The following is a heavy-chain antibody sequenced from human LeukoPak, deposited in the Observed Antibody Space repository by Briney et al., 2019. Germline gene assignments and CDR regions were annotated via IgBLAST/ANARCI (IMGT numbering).Heavy chain of an antibody. V-gene: IGHV1-3*03. CDR2: INDGDGNT. Sequence: ASVKVSCKASGYTFPRYAVHWVRRAPGQSREGMGYINDGDGNTKYSQEFQGRVTITRDTSASIVYMELSSLRSEDMAFYYCARERGEFGGSYFLDYWGQGTLVTVSS. J-gene: IGHJ4*02. CDR1: GYTFPRYA. CDR3: ARERGEFGGSYFLDY. D-gene: IGHD1-26*01.